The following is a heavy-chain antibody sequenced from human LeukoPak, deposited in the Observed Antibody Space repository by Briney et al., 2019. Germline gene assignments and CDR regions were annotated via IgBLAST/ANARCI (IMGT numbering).Heavy chain of an antibody. CDR3: TRDPLHYYGSGSYYHFDY. CDR2: IRTKAYGGTT. D-gene: IGHD3-10*01. Sequence: PGGSLRLSCIASGFTLGDYAVSWVRQAPGKGLEWVGFIRTKAYGGTTEYAASVKGRFTISRDDSKSIAYLQMNSLKTEDTAVYYCTRDPLHYYGSGSYYHFDYWGQGTLVTVSS. CDR1: GFTLGDYA. J-gene: IGHJ4*02. V-gene: IGHV3-49*04.